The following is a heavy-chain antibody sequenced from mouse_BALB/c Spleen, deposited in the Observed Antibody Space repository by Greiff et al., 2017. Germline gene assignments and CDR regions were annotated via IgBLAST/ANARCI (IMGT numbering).Heavy chain of an antibody. J-gene: IGHJ2*01. CDR2: ISSGSSTI. Sequence: EVKLVESGGGLVQPGGSRKLSCAASGFTFSSFGMHWVRQAPEKGLEWVAYISSGSSTIYYADTVKGRFTISRDNPKNTLFLQMTSLRSEDTAMYYCARGIDVYYDYFDYWGQGTTLTVSS. V-gene: IGHV5-17*02. D-gene: IGHD2-3*01. CDR3: ARGIDVYYDYFDY. CDR1: GFTFSSFG.